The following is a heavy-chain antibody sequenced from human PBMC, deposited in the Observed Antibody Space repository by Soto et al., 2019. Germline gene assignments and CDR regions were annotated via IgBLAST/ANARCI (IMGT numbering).Heavy chain of an antibody. J-gene: IGHJ3*01. V-gene: IGHV3-74*01. Sequence: EVQLVESGGGLVQPGGSLRLSCAASGFSFSSYWMHWVRQAPGKGLVWVSQINSDGSSTTYADSVKGRFTISRDNAKNTLYLQMNSLRAEDTALYYCVTFYPGGVWGQGTLVTVSS. CDR3: VTFYPGGV. CDR2: INSDGSST. CDR1: GFSFSSYW.